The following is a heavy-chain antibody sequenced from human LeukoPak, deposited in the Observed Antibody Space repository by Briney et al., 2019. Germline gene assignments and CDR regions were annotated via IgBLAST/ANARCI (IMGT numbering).Heavy chain of an antibody. V-gene: IGHV1-2*02. J-gene: IGHJ5*02. Sequence: GASVKVSCKASGYTFTGYYMHWVRQAPGQGLEWMGWINPNSGGTNYAQKFQGRVTMTRDTSISTAYMELSRLRSDDTAVYYCVLYCSGGSCYSFWFDPWGQGTLVTVS. D-gene: IGHD2-15*01. CDR1: GYTFTGYY. CDR3: VLYCSGGSCYSFWFDP. CDR2: INPNSGGT.